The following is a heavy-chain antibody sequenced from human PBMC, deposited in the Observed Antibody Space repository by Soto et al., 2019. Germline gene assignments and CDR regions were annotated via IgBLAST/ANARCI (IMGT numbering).Heavy chain of an antibody. D-gene: IGHD4-17*01. V-gene: IGHV4-34*01. Sequence: QVQLQQWGAGLLKPSETLSLPCAVYGGSFSGYYWSWIRQPPGKGLEWIGEINHSGSTNYNPSLKSRVTISVDTSKNQFSLKLSSVTAADTAVYYCARHTVTTFGAFDIWGQGTMVTVSS. CDR2: INHSGST. CDR1: GGSFSGYY. CDR3: ARHTVTTFGAFDI. J-gene: IGHJ3*02.